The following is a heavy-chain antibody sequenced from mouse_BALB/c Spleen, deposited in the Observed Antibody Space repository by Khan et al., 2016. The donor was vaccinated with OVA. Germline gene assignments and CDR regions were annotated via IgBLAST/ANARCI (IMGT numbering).Heavy chain of an antibody. D-gene: IGHD1-2*01. CDR2: VSTGGTYT. Sequence: EVELVESGGGLVKPGGSLKLSCAASGFTFSDYAMSWVRQTPEKRLEWVATVSTGGTYTYFPDSVKGRFTISRDNAKNTLYLQMHSLRSEDSAMYYCARPPFTTAWYFDVWGAGTTVTVSS. J-gene: IGHJ1*01. V-gene: IGHV5-9-3*01. CDR3: ARPPFTTAWYFDV. CDR1: GFTFSDYA.